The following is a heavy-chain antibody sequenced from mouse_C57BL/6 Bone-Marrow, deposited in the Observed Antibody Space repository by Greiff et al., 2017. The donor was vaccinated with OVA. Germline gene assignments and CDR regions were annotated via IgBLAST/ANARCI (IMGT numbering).Heavy chain of an antibody. CDR2: INPNNGGT. CDR3: ARPLDYYGSSYWYFDV. CDR1: GYTFTDYY. D-gene: IGHD1-1*01. J-gene: IGHJ1*03. V-gene: IGHV1-26*01. Sequence: EVKLQQSGPELVKPGASVKISCKASGYTFTDYYMNWVKQSHGKSLEWIGDINPNNGGTSYNQKFKGNATLTVDKSSSTAYMELRSLTSEDSAVYYCARPLDYYGSSYWYFDVWGTGTTVTVSS.